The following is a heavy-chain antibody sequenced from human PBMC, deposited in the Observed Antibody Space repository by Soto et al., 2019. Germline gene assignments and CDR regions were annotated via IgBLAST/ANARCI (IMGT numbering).Heavy chain of an antibody. D-gene: IGHD2-15*01. CDR1: GFTFSSYA. Sequence: GGSLRLSCAASGFTFSSYAMSWVRQAPGKGLEWVSAISGSGGSTYYADSVKGRFTISRDNSKNTLYLQMNSLRAEDTAVYYCAKDGYCSGGSCRHDAFDIWGQGTMVTVSS. CDR2: ISGSGGST. J-gene: IGHJ3*02. CDR3: AKDGYCSGGSCRHDAFDI. V-gene: IGHV3-23*01.